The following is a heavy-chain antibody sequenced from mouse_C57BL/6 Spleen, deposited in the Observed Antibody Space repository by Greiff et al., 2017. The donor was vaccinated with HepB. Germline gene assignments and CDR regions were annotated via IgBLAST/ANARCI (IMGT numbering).Heavy chain of an antibody. V-gene: IGHV1-26*01. CDR3: ANLDAWFAY. CDR2: INPNNGGT. J-gene: IGHJ3*01. Sequence: EVQLQQSGPELVKPGASVKISCKASGYTFTDYYMNWVKQSHGKSLEWIGDINPNNGGTSYNQKFKGKATLTVDKSSSTAYMELRSLTSEDSAVYYCANLDAWFAYWGQGTLVTVSA. CDR1: GYTFTDYY.